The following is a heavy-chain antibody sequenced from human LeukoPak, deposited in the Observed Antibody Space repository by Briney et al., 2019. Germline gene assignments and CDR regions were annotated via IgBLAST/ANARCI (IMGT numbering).Heavy chain of an antibody. J-gene: IGHJ1*01. D-gene: IGHD3-22*01. Sequence: GGSLRLSCAASGFTFNTYGMHWARQAPGKGLEWVSFIGSSSRYIYYADSVKGRFTISRDNAKNSLYLQMNSLRAEDTAVYYCARDAMSSGYYSAEYFQHWGQGTLVTVSS. CDR1: GFTFNTYG. CDR2: IGSSSRYI. CDR3: ARDAMSSGYYSAEYFQH. V-gene: IGHV3-21*01.